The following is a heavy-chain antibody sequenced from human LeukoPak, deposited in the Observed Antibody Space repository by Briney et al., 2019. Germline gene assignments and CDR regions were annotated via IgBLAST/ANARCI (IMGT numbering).Heavy chain of an antibody. J-gene: IGHJ4*02. Sequence: SETLSLTCTVSGGSISSSSYYWAWIRQPPGKGLEWIGSIYYSGSTYYNPSLKSRVTISVDTSKNQFSLKLSSVTAADTAVYYCAVGSIDFDYWGQGTLVTVSS. CDR2: IYYSGST. CDR1: GGSISSSSYY. CDR3: AVGSIDFDY. V-gene: IGHV4-39*01. D-gene: IGHD2-2*01.